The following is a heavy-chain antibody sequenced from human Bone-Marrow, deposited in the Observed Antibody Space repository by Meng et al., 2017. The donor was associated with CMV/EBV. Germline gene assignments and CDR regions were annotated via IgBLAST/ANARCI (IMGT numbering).Heavy chain of an antibody. V-gene: IGHV3-72*01. J-gene: IGHJ4*02. Sequence: ASGFTFSDHLMDWVRQAPGKGLEWVGRIRNKPSSYTTEYAASVKGRFTISRDESKNSLYLQMNSLKTEDTAVYYCARSPPGRGPFDHWGQGTLVTVSS. CDR3: ARSPPGRGPFDH. CDR1: GFTFSDHL. CDR2: IRNKPSSYTT.